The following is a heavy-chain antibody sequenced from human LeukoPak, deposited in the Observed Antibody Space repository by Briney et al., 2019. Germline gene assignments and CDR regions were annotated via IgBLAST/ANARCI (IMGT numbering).Heavy chain of an antibody. J-gene: IGHJ5*02. Sequence: GSSAKVSCKASGGTFISYAISWVRQAPGQGLEWMGGIIPIFGTANYAQKFQGRVTITADESTSTAYMELSSLRSEDTAVYYCARHGAVVVAAIENWFDPWGQGTLVTVSS. CDR3: ARHGAVVVAAIENWFDP. V-gene: IGHV1-69*01. CDR1: GGTFISYA. D-gene: IGHD2-15*01. CDR2: IIPIFGTA.